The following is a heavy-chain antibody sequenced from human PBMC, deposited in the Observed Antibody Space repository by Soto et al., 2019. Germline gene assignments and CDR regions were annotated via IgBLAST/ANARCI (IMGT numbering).Heavy chain of an antibody. CDR1: GGTFSSYA. V-gene: IGHV1-18*01. CDR3: ARRGQWLVNYYYYYGMDV. CDR2: ISAYNGNT. Sequence: QVQLVQSGAEVKKPGSSVKVSCKASGGTFSSYAISWVRQAPGQGLEWMGWISAYNGNTNYAQKLQGRVTMTTDTSTSTAYMELRSLRSDDTAVYYCARRGQWLVNYYYYYGMDVWGQGTTVTVSS. D-gene: IGHD6-19*01. J-gene: IGHJ6*02.